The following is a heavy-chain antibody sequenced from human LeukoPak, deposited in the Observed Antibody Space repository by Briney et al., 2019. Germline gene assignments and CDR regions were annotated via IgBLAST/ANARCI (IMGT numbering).Heavy chain of an antibody. D-gene: IGHD2-2*01. J-gene: IGHJ4*02. CDR2: ITWNSGSI. V-gene: IGHV3-9*01. CDR3: VREGLECSGSSCQRAAFDY. Sequence: GRSLRLSCAASGFTFDDYAMHWVRQVPGKGLGWVSGITWNSGSIGYADFVKGRFTISRDNAKNTLYLQMNSLRDEDTAVYYCVREGLECSGSSCQRAAFDYWGQGTLVTVSS. CDR1: GFTFDDYA.